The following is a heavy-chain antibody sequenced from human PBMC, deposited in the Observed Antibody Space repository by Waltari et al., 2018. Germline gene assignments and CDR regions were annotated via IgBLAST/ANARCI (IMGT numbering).Heavy chain of an antibody. J-gene: IGHJ3*02. D-gene: IGHD2-21*02. CDR1: GGSFSGYY. CDR3: ARQEIIVEVTGDGFDI. V-gene: IGHV4-34*01. CDR2: ISHSGTT. Sequence: QVQLQQWGAGLLKPSETLSLTCSVYGGSFSGYYCSWIRQPPGKGLEWIGEISHSGTTNYHPSLKSRVTISLDTSKNQFSLKLSSVTAADTAVYYCARQEIIVEVTGDGFDIWGQGTMVTVSS.